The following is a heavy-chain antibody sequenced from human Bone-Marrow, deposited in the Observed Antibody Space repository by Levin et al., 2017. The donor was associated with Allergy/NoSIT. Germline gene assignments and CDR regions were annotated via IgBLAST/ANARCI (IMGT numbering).Heavy chain of an antibody. CDR1: GYSIPSGFY. CDR2: IYHSGTT. CDR3: ARDLVAVAATDYYGMDV. D-gene: IGHD6-19*01. J-gene: IGHJ6*02. Sequence: SQTLSLTCGVSGYSIPSGFYWGWIRQPPGKGLEWIGSIYHSGTTDYNPSLKSRVTISVDTSKNQFSLKLSSVTAADTAVYYCARDLVAVAATDYYGMDVWGQGTTVTVSS. V-gene: IGHV4-38-2*02.